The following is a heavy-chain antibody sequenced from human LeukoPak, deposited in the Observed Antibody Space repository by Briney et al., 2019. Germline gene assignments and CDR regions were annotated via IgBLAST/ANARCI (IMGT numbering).Heavy chain of an antibody. D-gene: IGHD3-10*01. Sequence: SQTLSLTCAISGDSVSSNSAAWNWIRQSPSRGLEWLGRTYYRSKWYNDYAVSVKSRITINPDTSKNQFSLKLSSETAADTAVYYCATRFYGSGSSYYFDYWGQGTLVTVSS. CDR2: TYYRSKWYN. CDR1: GDSVSSNSAA. CDR3: ATRFYGSGSSYYFDY. V-gene: IGHV6-1*01. J-gene: IGHJ4*02.